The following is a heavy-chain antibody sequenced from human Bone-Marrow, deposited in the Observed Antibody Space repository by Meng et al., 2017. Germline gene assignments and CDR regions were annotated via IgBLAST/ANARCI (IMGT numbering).Heavy chain of an antibody. CDR3: VRDNYGPDY. CDR2: ISYDGSNK. D-gene: IGHD3-10*01. V-gene: IGHV3-30-3*01. J-gene: IGHJ4*02. CDR1: GFTFSSHT. Sequence: QVQLVESGGGVVQPGRSLRLSCAASGFTFSSHTFHWVRQAPGKGLEWVAVISYDGSNKYYADSVRGRFTVSRDNAKNTLDLQMNSLRLDDTAVYYCVRDNYGPDYWGQGTLVTVSS.